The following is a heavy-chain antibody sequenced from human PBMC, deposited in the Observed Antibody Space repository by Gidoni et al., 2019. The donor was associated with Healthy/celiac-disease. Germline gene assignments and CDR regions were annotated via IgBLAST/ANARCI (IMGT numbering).Heavy chain of an antibody. CDR3: ARGRFLEKPGWFDP. Sequence: QLQLQESGPGLLKPSQTLSLTCTVSGGPISSGGYYWSWIRQHPGKGLEWIGYIYYSGSTYYNPALKSRVTIPVDTSKNQFSLKLSSVTAADTAVYYCARGRFLEKPGWFDPWGQGTLVTVSS. CDR1: GGPISSGGYY. J-gene: IGHJ5*02. CDR2: IYYSGST. D-gene: IGHD3-3*01. V-gene: IGHV4-31*03.